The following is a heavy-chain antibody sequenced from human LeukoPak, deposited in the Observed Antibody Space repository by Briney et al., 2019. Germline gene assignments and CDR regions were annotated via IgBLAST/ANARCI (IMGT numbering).Heavy chain of an antibody. Sequence: PGRSLRLSCAASGFTFDDYAMHWVRQAPGKGLEWVSGISWNSGSIGYADSVKGRFTISRDNAKNSLYLQMNSLRAEDMALYYCTKDDDLDYWGQGTLVTVS. CDR1: GFTFDDYA. CDR2: ISWNSGSI. J-gene: IGHJ4*02. V-gene: IGHV3-9*03. CDR3: TKDDDLDY. D-gene: IGHD3-3*01.